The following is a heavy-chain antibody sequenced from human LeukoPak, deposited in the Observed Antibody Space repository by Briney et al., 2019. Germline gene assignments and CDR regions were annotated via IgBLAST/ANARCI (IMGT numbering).Heavy chain of an antibody. CDR1: GFTFSSYG. CDR2: ISGSGGST. CDR3: AKDQHDYYDSSGCFQH. Sequence: GGSLRLSCAASGFTFSSYGMRWVRQAPGKGLEWVSAISGSGGSTYYADSVKGRFTISRDNSKNTLCLQMNSLRAEDTAVYYCAKDQHDYYDSSGCFQHWGQGTLVTVSS. D-gene: IGHD3-22*01. J-gene: IGHJ1*01. V-gene: IGHV3-23*01.